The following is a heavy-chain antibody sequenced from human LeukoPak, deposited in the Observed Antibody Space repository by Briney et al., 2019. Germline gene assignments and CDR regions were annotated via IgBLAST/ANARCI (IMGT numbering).Heavy chain of an antibody. D-gene: IGHD6-13*01. V-gene: IGHV3-43*02. Sequence: GGSLRLSCAASGFTFDDIAMHWVRQAPGKGLEWVSLISGDGGSTYYADSVKGRFTISRDNSKNSLYLRMNSLRTEDTALYYCAKDSGSPSRMWAAAGTSEYFQHWGQGTLVTVSS. CDR3: AKDSGSPSRMWAAAGTSEYFQH. CDR1: GFTFDDIA. CDR2: ISGDGGST. J-gene: IGHJ1*01.